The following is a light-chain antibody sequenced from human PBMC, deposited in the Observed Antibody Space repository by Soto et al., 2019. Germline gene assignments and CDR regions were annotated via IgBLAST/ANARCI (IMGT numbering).Light chain of an antibody. J-gene: IGKJ1*01. V-gene: IGKV1-13*02. CDR2: DAS. Sequence: AIQMSQSPSSLSASVGDRVTITCRASQGIRNDLGWYQQKPGKAPKLLIYDASSLESGVPSRFSGSGSGTDFTLTISRLEPEDFAVYYCQHYITSLTTFGQGTKVDIK. CDR3: QHYITSLTT. CDR1: QGIRND.